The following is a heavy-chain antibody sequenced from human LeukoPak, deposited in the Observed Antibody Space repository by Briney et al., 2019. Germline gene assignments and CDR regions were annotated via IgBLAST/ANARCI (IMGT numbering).Heavy chain of an antibody. Sequence: HTGGSLRLSCAASGVTFSTYAMSWVRQAPGKGLEWVSGISVSGDFTNYADSVRGRFTISRDNSKNTLHLQMNSLRVEDTAVYYCAQRRRSSRSYYFYDMEVWGQGTTVSVSS. J-gene: IGHJ6*01. CDR2: ISVSGDFT. CDR1: GVTFSTYA. D-gene: IGHD3-10*01. V-gene: IGHV3-23*01. CDR3: AQRRRSSRSYYFYDMEV.